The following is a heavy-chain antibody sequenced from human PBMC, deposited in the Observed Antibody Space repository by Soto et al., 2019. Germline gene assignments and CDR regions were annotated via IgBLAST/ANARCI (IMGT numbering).Heavy chain of an antibody. CDR3: TRSAYMDV. V-gene: IGHV3-48*01. Sequence: PGGSLRLSCAASGFTFSSYSMNWVRQAPGKGLEWVSYFISGSGTIYYADSVKGRFTISRDNAKNSLYLQMDSLRAEDTAVYYATRSAYMDVWGTGTTVTVSS. J-gene: IGHJ6*03. CDR2: FISGSGTI. CDR1: GFTFSSYS. D-gene: IGHD2-2*01.